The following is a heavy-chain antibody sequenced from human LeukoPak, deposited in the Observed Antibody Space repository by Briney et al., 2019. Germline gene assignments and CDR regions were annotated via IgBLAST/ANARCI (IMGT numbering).Heavy chain of an antibody. J-gene: IGHJ3*02. CDR2: IKSKSSGGTT. CDR3: TTEGVGGGAFNI. CDR1: GFTLSTAW. V-gene: IGHV3-15*01. D-gene: IGHD3-3*01. Sequence: GGSLRLSCAASGFTLSTAWMSWVRQAPGKGLEWVGHIKSKSSGGTTDYAAPVKGRFTISRDDSENTPYLQMNSLKTEDTAMYYCTTEGVGGGAFNIWGQGTMVTVSS.